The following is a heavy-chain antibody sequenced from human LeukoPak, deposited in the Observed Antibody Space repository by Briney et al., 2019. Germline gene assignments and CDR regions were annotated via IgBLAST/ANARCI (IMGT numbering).Heavy chain of an antibody. J-gene: IGHJ5*02. D-gene: IGHD3-10*01. V-gene: IGHV4-4*07. CDR2: IYNSGST. CDR1: GGSVSRYY. Sequence: SETLSLTCTVSGGSVSRYYWSWIRQSAGKGLEWIGRIYNSGSTTYNPSLKSRVTMSIDTSKDQFSLKLTSVIVADTAVYYCARDSGTTGEVKFDPWGQGTLVTVSS. CDR3: ARDSGTTGEVKFDP.